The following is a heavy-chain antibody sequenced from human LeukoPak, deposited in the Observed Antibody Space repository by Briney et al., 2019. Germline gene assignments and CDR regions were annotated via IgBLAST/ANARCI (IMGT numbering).Heavy chain of an antibody. V-gene: IGHV7-4-1*02. CDR1: GYTFTSYA. CDR2: INTNTGNP. CDR3: ATGAARFGVLLYYGVDV. J-gene: IGHJ6*02. Sequence: ASVKVSCKASGYTFTSYAMNWVRQAPGQGLEWMGWINTNTGNPTYAQGFTGRFVFSLDTSVSTAYLQISSLKAEDTAVYYCATGAARFGVLLYYGVDVWGQGTTVTVSS. D-gene: IGHD3-10*01.